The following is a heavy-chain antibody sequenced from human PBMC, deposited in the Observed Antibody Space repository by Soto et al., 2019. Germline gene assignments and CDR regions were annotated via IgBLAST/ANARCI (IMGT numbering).Heavy chain of an antibody. Sequence: PGESLKISCRTSGYKFTSYWIAWVRQMPGKGLEWMGIIFPSDSDTRYSPSFQGQVTISADRSTSTVFLQWASLKASDTAVHFCARKDKSGYFNWFDPWGQGTLVTAPQ. CDR1: GYKFTSYW. J-gene: IGHJ5*02. CDR2: IFPSDSDT. V-gene: IGHV5-51*01. CDR3: ARKDKSGYFNWFDP. D-gene: IGHD3-22*01.